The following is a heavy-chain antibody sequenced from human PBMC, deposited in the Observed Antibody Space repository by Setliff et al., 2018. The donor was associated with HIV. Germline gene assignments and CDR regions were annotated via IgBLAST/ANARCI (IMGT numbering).Heavy chain of an antibody. CDR2: IAPNSGGT. J-gene: IGHJ4*02. CDR3: ERVAHRLSGGIDY. D-gene: IGHD2-15*01. V-gene: IGHV1-2*02. CDR1: GYTLTDFY. Sequence: ASVKVSCKASGYTLTDFYIHWVRQAPGQGLEWMGWIAPNSGGTGYAENFQGRVTMTRDTSVNTAYMELHWLTSDDTAVYYCERVAHRLSGGIDYRGQGTQVTVSS.